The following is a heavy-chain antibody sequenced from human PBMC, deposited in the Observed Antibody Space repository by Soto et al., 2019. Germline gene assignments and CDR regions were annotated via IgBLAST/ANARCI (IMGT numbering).Heavy chain of an antibody. Sequence: ASVKVSCKASGYTFPGYYMHWVRQAPGQGLEWMGWINPNSGGTNYAQKFQGRVTMTRDTSISTAYMELSRLSSDDTAVFYCARDQGSSSWDYYYGLDVWGQGTTVTVSS. CDR2: INPNSGGT. D-gene: IGHD6-13*01. V-gene: IGHV1-2*02. CDR3: ARDQGSSSWDYYYGLDV. CDR1: GYTFPGYY. J-gene: IGHJ6*02.